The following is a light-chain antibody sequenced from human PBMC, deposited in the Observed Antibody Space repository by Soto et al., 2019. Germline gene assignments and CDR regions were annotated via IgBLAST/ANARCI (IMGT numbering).Light chain of an antibody. CDR1: QSVSSD. CDR3: QQYNNWPRT. Sequence: EVGMTQSPSTLSASPGERATLSCRASQSVSSDLAWYHQKPGQAPRLLIYGASTRATGIPARFSGSESGTEFTLTITSLQSEDFAAYYCQQYNNWPRTFGQGTKADI. V-gene: IGKV3-15*01. CDR2: GAS. J-gene: IGKJ1*01.